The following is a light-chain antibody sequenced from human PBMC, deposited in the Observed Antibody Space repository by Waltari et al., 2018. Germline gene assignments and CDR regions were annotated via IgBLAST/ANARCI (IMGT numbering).Light chain of an antibody. CDR3: QQSYSTPLL. CDR2: AAS. CDR1: QSISSY. Sequence: DIQMTQSPSSLSASVGDRVTITCRASQSISSYLNWYQQKPGKAPKLLFYAASSLQSGVPSRFSGSGSGTDFTLTISSLQPEDFATYYCQQSYSTPLLFGQGTKLEIK. V-gene: IGKV1-39*01. J-gene: IGKJ2*01.